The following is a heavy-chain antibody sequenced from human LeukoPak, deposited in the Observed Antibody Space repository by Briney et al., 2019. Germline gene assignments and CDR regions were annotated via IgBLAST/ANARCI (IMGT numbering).Heavy chain of an antibody. V-gene: IGHV5-51*01. CDR2: IYPGDSDT. CDR1: GSIFTSYW. Sequence: KHGXSLQISCEGSGSIFTSYWIGWGRQVPGKGLEWMGIIYPGDSDTRYSPSLQGQVTISADKSSSTAYLQWSSLKASDTAMYYCARLWTAMANDYWGQGTLVTVSS. D-gene: IGHD5-18*01. CDR3: ARLWTAMANDY. J-gene: IGHJ4*02.